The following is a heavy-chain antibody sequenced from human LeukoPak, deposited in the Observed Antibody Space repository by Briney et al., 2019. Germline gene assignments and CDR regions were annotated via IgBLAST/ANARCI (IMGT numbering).Heavy chain of an antibody. D-gene: IGHD3-16*02. V-gene: IGHV1-69*13. Sequence: SVKVSCKASGGTFSSYAISWVRQAPGQGLEWMGGIIPIFGTANYAQKFQGRVTITADESTSTAYMELSSLRSEDTAVYYCASSIAFGGVIATTGFFFDYWGQGTLVTVSS. J-gene: IGHJ4*02. CDR2: IIPIFGTA. CDR1: GGTFSSYA. CDR3: ASSIAFGGVIATTGFFFDY.